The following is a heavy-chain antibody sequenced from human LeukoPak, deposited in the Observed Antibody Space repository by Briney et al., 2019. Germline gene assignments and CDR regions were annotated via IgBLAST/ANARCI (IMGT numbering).Heavy chain of an antibody. CDR3: ARHGYCNSNSCHPFSRFDP. D-gene: IGHD2-2*03. J-gene: IGHJ5*02. CDR1: GGSISSDY. V-gene: IGHV4-59*08. Sequence: SETLSLTCTVSGGSISSDYWSWIRQPPGKELEWIWYIYYSGSTNYNPSLKSRVSISIDTSKNHFSLRLSSVTAADTAEYYCARHGYCNSNSCHPFSRFDPWGQGTLVTVSS. CDR2: IYYSGST.